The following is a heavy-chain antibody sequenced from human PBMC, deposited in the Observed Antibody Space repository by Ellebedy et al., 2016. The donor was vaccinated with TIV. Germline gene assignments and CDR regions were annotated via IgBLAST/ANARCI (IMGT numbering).Heavy chain of an antibody. CDR2: IYYTGST. Sequence: SETLSLTCTVSGDSISRSSYYWGWIRQPPGKGLEWIGSIYYTGSTDYNPSLKSRVAISDDTSKNQFSLRLSSVTAADTAVYYCARWFGELLYVRWFDPWGQGTLVTVSS. J-gene: IGHJ5*02. CDR1: GDSISRSSYY. D-gene: IGHD3-10*01. V-gene: IGHV4-39*01. CDR3: ARWFGELLYVRWFDP.